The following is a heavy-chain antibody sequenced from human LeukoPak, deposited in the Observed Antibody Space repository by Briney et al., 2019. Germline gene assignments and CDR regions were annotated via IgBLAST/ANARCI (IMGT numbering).Heavy chain of an antibody. V-gene: IGHV3-30*04. CDR1: GFTFTRYT. CDR2: VLYDGSNK. Sequence: GGSLRLSCAASGFTFTRYTMHWVRQAPGKGMEWVAVVLYDGSNKYYADSVKGRFTLSRDNSKDTLSLQMNTLRADDTAVYYCVRDNYGGILDFWGQGTLVTVSS. CDR3: VRDNYGGILDF. D-gene: IGHD2-21*01. J-gene: IGHJ4*02.